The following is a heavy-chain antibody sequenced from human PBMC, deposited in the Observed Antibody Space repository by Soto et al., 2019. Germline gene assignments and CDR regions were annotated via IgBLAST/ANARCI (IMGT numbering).Heavy chain of an antibody. D-gene: IGHD3-9*01. CDR2: IYYSGST. CDR3: ARGLTRYVLRYFDWLLAFDY. CDR1: GGSISSYY. V-gene: IGHV4-59*01. Sequence: SETLSLTCTVSGGSISSYYWSWIRQPPGKGLEWIGYIYYSGSTNYNPSLKSRVTISVDTSKNQFSLKLSSVTAADTAVYYCARGLTRYVLRYFDWLLAFDYWGQGTLVTVSS. J-gene: IGHJ4*02.